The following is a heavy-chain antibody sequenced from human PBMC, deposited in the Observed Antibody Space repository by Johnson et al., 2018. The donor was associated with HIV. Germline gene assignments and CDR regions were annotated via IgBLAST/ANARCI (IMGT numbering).Heavy chain of an antibody. CDR1: GFTFSDYY. V-gene: IGHV3-11*04. Sequence: QVQLVESGGGLVKPGGSLRLSCAASGFTFSDYYMTWIRQAPGKGLEWVSYISSSGSTMYSADSVKGRFTISRDNAKNSLYLQRNSLRAEDTAVYHCARGGNWNYLESAFDIWGQGTMVTVSS. D-gene: IGHD1-7*01. J-gene: IGHJ3*02. CDR3: ARGGNWNYLESAFDI. CDR2: ISSSGSTM.